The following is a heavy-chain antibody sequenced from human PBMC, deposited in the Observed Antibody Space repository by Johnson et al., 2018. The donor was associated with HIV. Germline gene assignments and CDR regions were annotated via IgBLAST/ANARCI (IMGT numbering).Heavy chain of an antibody. CDR3: ARTTRYFDCDAFDI. CDR1: GFTFSSYW. CDR2: IKQDGSEK. D-gene: IGHD3-9*01. J-gene: IGHJ3*02. Sequence: EQLVESGGGLVQPGGSLRLSCAASGFTFSSYWMSWVRQAPGKGLEWVANIKQDGSEKYYVDSVKGRFTISRDNAKNSLYLQMNSLRAEDTALYYCARTTRYFDCDAFDIWGRGTMVTVSS. V-gene: IGHV3-7*05.